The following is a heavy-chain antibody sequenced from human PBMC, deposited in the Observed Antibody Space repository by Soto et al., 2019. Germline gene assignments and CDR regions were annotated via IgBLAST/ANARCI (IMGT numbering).Heavy chain of an antibody. J-gene: IGHJ4*02. Sequence: QVQLQQWGAGLLKPSETLSLTCAVYGGSFRGYNWSWIRQPPGKGLEWIGEINHSGSTNYNPSLKSRVTISVDTSKNQFSLKLSSVTAADTAVYYCARDYYDSSGRPTIDYWGQGTLVTVSS. V-gene: IGHV4-34*01. CDR1: GGSFRGYN. D-gene: IGHD3-22*01. CDR3: ARDYYDSSGRPTIDY. CDR2: INHSGST.